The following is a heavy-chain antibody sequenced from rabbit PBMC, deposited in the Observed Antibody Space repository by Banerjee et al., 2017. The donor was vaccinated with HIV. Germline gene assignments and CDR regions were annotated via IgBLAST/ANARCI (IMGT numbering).Heavy chain of an antibody. CDR1: GVSFSFSSY. CDR3: ARDTSSSFSSYGMDL. CDR2: IEVGSSDFT. J-gene: IGHJ6*01. V-gene: IGHV1S40*01. Sequence: QQLEESGGGLVKPGASLTLTCTASGVSFSFSSYMCWVRQAPGKGLEWIACIEVGSSDFTYFATWVKGRFTISKTSSTTVTLQVTRLTAADTATYFCARDTSSSFSSYGMDLRGPGTLVTVS. D-gene: IGHD1-1*01.